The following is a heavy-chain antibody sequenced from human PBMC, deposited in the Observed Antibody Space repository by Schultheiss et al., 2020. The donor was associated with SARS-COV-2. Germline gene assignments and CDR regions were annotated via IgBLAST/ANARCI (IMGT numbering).Heavy chain of an antibody. CDR3: ARVYRGVVIYYYYYYMDV. V-gene: IGHV3-48*03. J-gene: IGHJ6*03. CDR2: ISSSGSTI. Sequence: GSLRLSCAASGFTFSSYEMNWVRQAPGKGLEWVSYISSSGSTIYYADSVKGRFTISRDNAKNSLYLQMNSLRAEDTAVYYCARVYRGVVIYYYYYYMDVWGKGTTVTVSS. CDR1: GFTFSSYE. D-gene: IGHD3-3*01.